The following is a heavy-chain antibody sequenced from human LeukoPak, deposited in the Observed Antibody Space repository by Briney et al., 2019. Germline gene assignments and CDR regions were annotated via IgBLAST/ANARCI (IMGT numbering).Heavy chain of an antibody. CDR1: GFTFSSYW. D-gene: IGHD2-2*01. CDR2: IKQDGSEK. Sequence: GGSLRLSCAASGFTFSSYWMSWVRQAPGKGLEWVANIKQDGSEKYYVDSAKGRFTVSRDNAKNSLYLQMNSLRAEDTAVYYCARTPAAMRGWYYYYYMDVWGKGTTVTVSS. J-gene: IGHJ6*03. CDR3: ARTPAAMRGWYYYYYMDV. V-gene: IGHV3-7*01.